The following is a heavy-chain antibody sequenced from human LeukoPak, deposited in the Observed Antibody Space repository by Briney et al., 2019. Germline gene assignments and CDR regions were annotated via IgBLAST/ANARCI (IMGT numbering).Heavy chain of an antibody. V-gene: IGHV4-59*01. J-gene: IGHJ3*02. D-gene: IGHD3-22*01. CDR1: GGSISSYY. CDR2: IYYSGST. CDR3: GRQTYYYDSSGLGRDAFDI. Sequence: PSETLSLTCTVSGGSISSYYWSWIRQPPGKGLEWIGYIYYSGSTNYNPSLKSRVTISVDTSKNQFSLKLSSVTAADTAVYYCGRQTYYYDSSGLGRDAFDIWGQGTMVTVSS.